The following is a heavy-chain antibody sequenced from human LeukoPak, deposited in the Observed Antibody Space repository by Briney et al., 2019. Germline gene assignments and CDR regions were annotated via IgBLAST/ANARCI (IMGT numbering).Heavy chain of an antibody. CDR2: ISGSGGSS. V-gene: IGHV3-23*01. D-gene: IGHD5-24*01. CDR1: GFTFSSYA. Sequence: PGGSLRLSCAASGFTFSSYAMNWVRQAPGKGLEWVSAISGSGGSSYYADSVRGRFTISRDNSKNTLFLQMNTLRAEDTAVYYCARGGQMATIGIFDYWGRGTLVTVSS. J-gene: IGHJ4*02. CDR3: ARGGQMATIGIFDY.